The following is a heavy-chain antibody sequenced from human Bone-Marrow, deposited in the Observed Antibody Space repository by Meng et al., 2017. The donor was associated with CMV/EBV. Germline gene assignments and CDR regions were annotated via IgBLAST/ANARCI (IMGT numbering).Heavy chain of an antibody. D-gene: IGHD2-2*01. CDR2: IYYSGST. CDR1: GGSISSSSYY. CDR3: ARHFTAAIGY. J-gene: IGHJ1*01. V-gene: IGHV4-39*01. Sequence: GSLRLSCTVSGGSISSSSYYWGWIRQPPGKGLEWIGSIYYSGSTYYNPSLKSRVTISVDTSKNQFSLKLSSVTAADTAVYYCARHFTAAIGYWGHGTLVTVSS.